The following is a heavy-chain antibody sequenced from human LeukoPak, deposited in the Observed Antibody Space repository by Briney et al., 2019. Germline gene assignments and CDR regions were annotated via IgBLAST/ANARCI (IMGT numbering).Heavy chain of an antibody. D-gene: IGHD1-26*01. CDR3: ARDVGARDYNWFDP. CDR1: GFTFSSYW. J-gene: IGHJ5*02. Sequence: PGGSLRLSCAASGFTFSSYWMSWVRQAPGKGLEWVANIKQDGSEKYYVDSVKGRFTISRDNAKNSLYLQMNSLRAEDTAVYYCARDVGARDYNWFDPWGQGTLVTVSS. CDR2: IKQDGSEK. V-gene: IGHV3-7*01.